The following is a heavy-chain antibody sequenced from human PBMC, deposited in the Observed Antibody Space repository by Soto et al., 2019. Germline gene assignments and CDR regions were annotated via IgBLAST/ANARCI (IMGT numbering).Heavy chain of an antibody. J-gene: IGHJ4*02. D-gene: IGHD3-3*01. CDR1: GGSFGNSA. Sequence: QVLLVQSGAEVKKPGSSVKISCKASGGSFGNSAINWVRQTPGQGLGWLGGFIPVYRTLNYAQKFQGRVTITADESTGTAYMTLCSLASNDTAVYYCATGVIWIGYFTVDSWGQGTRVTVSS. CDR3: ATGVIWIGYFTVDS. V-gene: IGHV1-69*01. CDR2: FIPVYRTL.